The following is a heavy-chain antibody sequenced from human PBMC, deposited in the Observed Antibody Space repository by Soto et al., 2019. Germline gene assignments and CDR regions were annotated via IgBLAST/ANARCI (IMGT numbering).Heavy chain of an antibody. V-gene: IGHV3-23*01. CDR1: GFSFSNYG. CDR2: ISGRVGST. CDR3: AKDRYCSSISCYAGFDY. J-gene: IGHJ4*02. Sequence: EVQLLESGGGLVQPGGSRRLSWVASGFSFSNYGMSWVRQAPGKGLEWVSGISGRVGSTSYADSVKGRFTVSRDSSKSTLYLQMNSLRAEDTAVYYCAKDRYCSSISCYAGFDYWGQGALVTVSS. D-gene: IGHD2-2*01.